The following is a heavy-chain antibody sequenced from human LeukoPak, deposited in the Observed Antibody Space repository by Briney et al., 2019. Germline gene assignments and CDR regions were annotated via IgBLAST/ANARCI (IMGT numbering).Heavy chain of an antibody. CDR1: GYTFTSYG. CDR3: ARVEYYYDSSGYYRDAFDI. CDR2: ISAYNGNT. J-gene: IGHJ3*02. Sequence: ASVTVSCKASGYTFTSYGISWVRQAPGQGREWMGWISAYNGNTNYAQKLQGRVTMTTDTSTSTAYMELRSLRSDDTAVYYCARVEYYYDSSGYYRDAFDIWGQGTMVTVSS. V-gene: IGHV1-18*01. D-gene: IGHD3-22*01.